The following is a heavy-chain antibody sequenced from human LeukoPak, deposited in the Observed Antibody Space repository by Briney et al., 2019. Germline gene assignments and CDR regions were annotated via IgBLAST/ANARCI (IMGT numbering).Heavy chain of an antibody. Sequence: GGSLRLSCAASGFTFSSYEMNWVRQAPGKGLEWVSYISSSGSTIYYADSVKGRFTISRDNSKNTLYLQMNSLRAEDTAVYYCAKEAFDSSGSSDYWGQGTLVTVSS. V-gene: IGHV3-48*03. CDR3: AKEAFDSSGSSDY. J-gene: IGHJ4*02. CDR1: GFTFSSYE. D-gene: IGHD3-22*01. CDR2: ISSSGSTI.